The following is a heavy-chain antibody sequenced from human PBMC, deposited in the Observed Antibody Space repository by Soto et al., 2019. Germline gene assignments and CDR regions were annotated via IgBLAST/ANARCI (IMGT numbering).Heavy chain of an antibody. CDR3: ARVGISSSNAFDI. Sequence: SETLSLTCSVSGGSISSGGYYWSWIRQLPGKDLEWIGYIYHSGNTYYNSSLKSRLTISVDTSKNQFSLKLTSVTAADTAVYYCARVGISSSNAFDIWGQGTMVTVSS. J-gene: IGHJ3*02. CDR2: IYHSGNT. V-gene: IGHV4-31*03. CDR1: GGSISSGGYY. D-gene: IGHD6-6*01.